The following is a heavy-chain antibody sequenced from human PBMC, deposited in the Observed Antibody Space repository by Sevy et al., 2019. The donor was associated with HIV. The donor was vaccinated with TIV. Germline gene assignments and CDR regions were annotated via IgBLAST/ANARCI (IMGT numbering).Heavy chain of an antibody. CDR1: GYNFIGYY. Sequence: ASVKVSCKASGYNFIGYYVHWVRQAPGQGLEWIGRINPMNGDTKYAQKFQGRVTMTRDMSVSTAYMEVSRLKSDHTAIYYCAGQTSGWYDWFDPWGQGTLVTVSS. CDR2: INPMNGDT. V-gene: IGHV1-2*06. J-gene: IGHJ5*02. D-gene: IGHD6-19*01. CDR3: AGQTSGWYDWFDP.